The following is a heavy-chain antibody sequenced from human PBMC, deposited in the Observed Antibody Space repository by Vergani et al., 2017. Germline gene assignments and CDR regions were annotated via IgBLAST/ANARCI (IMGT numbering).Heavy chain of an antibody. V-gene: IGHV3-23*01. D-gene: IGHD2/OR15-2a*01. CDR1: GFTFNNYA. CDR3: ANGILDHIPVLGY. J-gene: IGHJ4*02. Sequence: EVQLLESGGKMVRPGGSLRLSCATSGFTFNNYAMNWVRQAPGKGLECVAAVTGCGRPTYYTDAVQVRFTISRDNSNHTLFQQMNILRPEDTDVYFCANGILDHIPVLGYWGQGTLVSVSS. CDR2: VTGCGRPT.